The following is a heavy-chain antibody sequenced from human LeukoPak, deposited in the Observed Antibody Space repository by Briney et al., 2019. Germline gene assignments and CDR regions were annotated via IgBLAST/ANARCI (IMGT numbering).Heavy chain of an antibody. CDR2: IKVDGSEK. J-gene: IGHJ4*02. D-gene: IGHD2-15*01. Sequence: PGGSLRLSCAASGFIVSRYWMSWVRQAPGKGLEWVADIKVDGSEKHCVDSVKGRFTISRDNAENSLYLQMNSLRAEDTAIYYCARDLGVCSGGTCYSVYDYWGQGTLVTVSS. V-gene: IGHV3-7*01. CDR1: GFIVSRYW. CDR3: ARDLGVCSGGTCYSVYDY.